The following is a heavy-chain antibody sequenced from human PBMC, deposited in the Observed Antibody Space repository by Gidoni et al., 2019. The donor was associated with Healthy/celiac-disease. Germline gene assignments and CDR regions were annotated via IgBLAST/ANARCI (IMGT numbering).Heavy chain of an antibody. CDR1: GFTFSSYD. Sequence: QVQLVESGGGVVQPGRSLRLSCAASGFTFSSYDMPWVRQAPGKGLEWVAVISYDGSNKYYADSVKGRFTISRDNSKNTLYLQMNSLRAEDTAVYYCARDRWDIVVVPAAHDAFDIWGQGTMVTVSS. CDR3: ARDRWDIVVVPAAHDAFDI. D-gene: IGHD2-2*01. CDR2: ISYDGSNK. V-gene: IGHV3-30-3*01. J-gene: IGHJ3*02.